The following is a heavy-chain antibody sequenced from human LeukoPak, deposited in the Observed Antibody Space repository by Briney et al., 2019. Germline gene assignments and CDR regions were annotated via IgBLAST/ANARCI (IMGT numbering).Heavy chain of an antibody. Sequence: SQTLSLTCAISGDSVSSNSATWNWIRQSPSRGLEWLGRTYYRSKLDNDYAVSVKSRITINPDTSKNQFSLQLKSVTPEDTAVYYCARNYYGSGSYYSHFDYWGQGTLVTVSS. D-gene: IGHD3-10*01. V-gene: IGHV6-1*01. CDR1: GDSVSSNSAT. CDR2: TYYRSKLDN. J-gene: IGHJ4*02. CDR3: ARNYYGSGSYYSHFDY.